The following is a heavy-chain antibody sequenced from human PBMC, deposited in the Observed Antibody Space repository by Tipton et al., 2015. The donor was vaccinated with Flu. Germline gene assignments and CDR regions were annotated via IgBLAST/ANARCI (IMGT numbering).Heavy chain of an antibody. CDR1: GGSISSHY. CDR3: ARGGGSPSY. J-gene: IGHJ4*02. V-gene: IGHV4-59*11. Sequence: LRLSCTVPGGSISSHYWSWIRQPPAKGLEWIGYIYFTGSTNYNPSLKSRVTISVDMSKNQFSLKLTSVTAADTAVYYCARGGGSPSYWGQGTLVTVSS. D-gene: IGHD2-15*01. CDR2: IYFTGST.